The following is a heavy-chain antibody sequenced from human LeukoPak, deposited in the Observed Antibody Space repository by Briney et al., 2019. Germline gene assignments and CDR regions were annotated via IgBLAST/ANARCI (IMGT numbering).Heavy chain of an antibody. V-gene: IGHV3-7*05. CDR3: ARTGVATIIDY. CDR1: GFTFSSYW. J-gene: IGHJ4*02. CDR2: INEDGSEK. D-gene: IGHD5-12*01. Sequence: GSLRLSCAASGFTFSSYWMSWVRQAPGKGLEWVANINEDGSEKYYVDSVKGRFTISRDNAKNSLYLQMNSLRAEDTAVYYCARTGVATIIDYWGQGTLVTVSS.